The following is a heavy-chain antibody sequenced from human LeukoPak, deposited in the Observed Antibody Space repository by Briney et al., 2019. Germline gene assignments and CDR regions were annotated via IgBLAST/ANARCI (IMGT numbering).Heavy chain of an antibody. CDR2: IYTSGST. D-gene: IGHD3-9*01. Sequence: PSETLSLTCTVSGGSISSYYWSWIRQPAGKGLEWIGRIYTSGSTNYNPSLKSRVTMSVDTSKNQFSLKLSSVTAADTAVYYCAREPNYHILTGYYKGGDAFDIWGQGTMVTVSS. V-gene: IGHV4-4*07. CDR3: AREPNYHILTGYYKGGDAFDI. J-gene: IGHJ3*02. CDR1: GGSISSYY.